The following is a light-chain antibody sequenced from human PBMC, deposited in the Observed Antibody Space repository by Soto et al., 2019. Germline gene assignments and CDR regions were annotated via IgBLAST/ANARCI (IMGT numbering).Light chain of an antibody. V-gene: IGKV1-39*01. CDR2: AAS. J-gene: IGKJ2*01. CDR3: QQRYSTPYT. Sequence: GDRVTLTCRASQSISSYLNWYQHKPGKAPNLLIYAASSLQSGVPSRFSGSGSGTDFTLTISSLQPEDFATYYCQQRYSTPYTFGQGTKLEIK. CDR1: QSISSY.